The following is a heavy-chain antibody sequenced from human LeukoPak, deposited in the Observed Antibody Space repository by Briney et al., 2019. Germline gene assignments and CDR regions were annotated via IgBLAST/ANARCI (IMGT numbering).Heavy chain of an antibody. CDR1: GYTFTNYG. Sequence: GASVKVSCKASGYTFTNYGISWVRQAPGQGLEWMGWISAYNGKTNYAQKFQGRVTMTTDTSTSTAYMELRSLRSDDTAVYYCARAYSGYYLANDDYWGQGTLVTVSS. CDR3: ARAYSGYYLANDDY. CDR2: ISAYNGKT. J-gene: IGHJ4*02. D-gene: IGHD3-22*01. V-gene: IGHV1-18*04.